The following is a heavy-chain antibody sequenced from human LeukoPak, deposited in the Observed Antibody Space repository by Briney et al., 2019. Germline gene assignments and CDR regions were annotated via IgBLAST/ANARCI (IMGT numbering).Heavy chain of an antibody. CDR1: GCGFSSYW. D-gene: IGHD4-23*01. J-gene: IGHJ4*02. CDR3: ARHTTVGGSLRFDY. CDR2: ICPGDSDT. Sequence: GESLKISCKGSGCGFSSYWIGWVRQMPGKGLEYMGIICPGDSDTRYSQSFQGQVTISADKSITTAYLQWSSLKASDTGMYYCARHTTVGGSLRFDYWGQGTLVSVSS. V-gene: IGHV5-51*01.